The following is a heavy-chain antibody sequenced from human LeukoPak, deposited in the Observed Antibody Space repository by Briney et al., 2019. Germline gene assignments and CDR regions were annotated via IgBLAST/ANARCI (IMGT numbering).Heavy chain of an antibody. CDR2: ISSSSSYI. CDR3: ARDSNWNYVIYYYGMDV. CDR1: GVTFSSYS. J-gene: IGHJ6*02. Sequence: GGSLRLSCAASGVTFSSYSMNWVRQAPGKGLEWVSSISSSSSYIYYADSVKGRFTISRDNAKNSLYLQMNSLRAEDTAVYYCARDSNWNYVIYYYGMDVWGQGTTVTVSS. D-gene: IGHD1-7*01. V-gene: IGHV3-21*01.